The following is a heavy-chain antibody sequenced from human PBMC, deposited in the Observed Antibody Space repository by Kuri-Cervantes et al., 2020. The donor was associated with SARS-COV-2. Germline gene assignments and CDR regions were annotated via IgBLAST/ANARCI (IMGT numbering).Heavy chain of an antibody. V-gene: IGHV5-51*01. CDR1: GYSFTSHW. J-gene: IGHJ6*02. CDR3: ARQKVGLGDYYYYYGMDV. Sequence: GESLKISCKADGYSFTSHWIGWVRQMPGKGLEWMGIIYPGDSDIRYSPSFQGQVTISAAKSISTAYLQWSSLKASDTAMYYCARQKVGLGDYYYYYGMDVWGQGTTVTVSS. CDR2: IYPGDSDI. D-gene: IGHD2-2*01.